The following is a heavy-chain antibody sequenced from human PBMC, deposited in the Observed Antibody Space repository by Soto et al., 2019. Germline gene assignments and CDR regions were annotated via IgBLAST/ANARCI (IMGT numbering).Heavy chain of an antibody. CDR2: INHSGST. CDR3: ARGLIWSGYAY. D-gene: IGHD3-3*01. CDR1: GGSFSGYY. Sequence: PSETLSLTCAVYGGSFSGYYWSWIRQPPGKGLEWIGEINHSGSTNYNPSLKSRVTISVDTSKNQFSLKLSSVTAADMAVYYCARGLIWSGYAYWGQGTLVTVSS. J-gene: IGHJ4*02. V-gene: IGHV4-34*01.